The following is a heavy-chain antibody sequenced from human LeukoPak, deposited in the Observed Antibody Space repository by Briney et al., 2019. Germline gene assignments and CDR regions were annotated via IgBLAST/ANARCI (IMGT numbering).Heavy chain of an antibody. CDR1: GDTFTGYY. Sequence: GASVKVSCKASGDTFTGYYMHWVRQAPGQGLEWMGWMNPNSGGTSYAQKFQGRVTMTRDTSISTAYMELSRLRSDDTAVYYCARVVYCSSTSCYPNWFDPWGQGTLVTVSS. V-gene: IGHV1-2*02. CDR2: MNPNSGGT. J-gene: IGHJ5*02. CDR3: ARVVYCSSTSCYPNWFDP. D-gene: IGHD2-2*01.